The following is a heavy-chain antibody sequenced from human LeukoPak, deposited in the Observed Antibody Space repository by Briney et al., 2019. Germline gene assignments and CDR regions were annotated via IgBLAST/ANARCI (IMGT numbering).Heavy chain of an antibody. J-gene: IGHJ4*02. D-gene: IGHD1-26*01. Sequence: SETLSLTCTASGGSMSTYYWSWIRQPPGKGLEWIGYIYYSGSTNYNPSLKSRVTISVDTSKNQFSLKLSSVTAADTAVYYCARGVGSYYSLYYFDYWGQGTLVTVSS. CDR3: ARGVGSYYSLYYFDY. V-gene: IGHV4-59*01. CDR1: GGSMSTYY. CDR2: IYYSGST.